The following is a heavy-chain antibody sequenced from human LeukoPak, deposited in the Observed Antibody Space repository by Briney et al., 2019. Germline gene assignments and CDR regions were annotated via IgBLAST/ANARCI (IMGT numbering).Heavy chain of an antibody. J-gene: IGHJ4*02. D-gene: IGHD6-13*01. V-gene: IGHV5-51*01. Sequence: GESLKISCKGSGYSFTSYWIGWVRQMPGKGLEWMGIIYPGDSDTRYSPSFQGQVTISADKSISTAYLQWRSLKASDAAMYDCARWSSSWYFDYWGQGTLVIVS. CDR1: GYSFTSYW. CDR3: ARWSSSWYFDY. CDR2: IYPGDSDT.